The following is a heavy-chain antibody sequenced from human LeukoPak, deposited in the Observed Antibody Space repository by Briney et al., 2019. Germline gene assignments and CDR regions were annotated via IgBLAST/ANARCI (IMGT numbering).Heavy chain of an antibody. D-gene: IGHD3-9*01. J-gene: IGHJ3*02. Sequence: WGSLRLSCAASGFTFSSYSMNWVRQAPGKGLEWVSSISSSSSYIYYADSVKGRFTISRDNAKNSLYLQMNSLRAEDTAVYYCARVGHHDILTGSNAFDIWGQGTMVTVSS. CDR3: ARVGHHDILTGSNAFDI. CDR2: ISSSSSYI. CDR1: GFTFSSYS. V-gene: IGHV3-21*01.